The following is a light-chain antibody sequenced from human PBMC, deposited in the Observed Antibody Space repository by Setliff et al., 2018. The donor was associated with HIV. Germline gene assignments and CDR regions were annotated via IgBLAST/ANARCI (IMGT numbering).Light chain of an antibody. CDR2: DVS. Sequence: QSVLAQPASVSGSPGQSITISCTGTSNDVGGYNYVSWYQQHPGKAPKLLLFDVSHRPSGISIRFSGSQSGNSASLTISGLQTEDEADYSCSSYASGGRHVFGSGTKVTVL. CDR3: SSYASGGRHV. J-gene: IGLJ1*01. V-gene: IGLV2-14*03. CDR1: SNDVGGYNY.